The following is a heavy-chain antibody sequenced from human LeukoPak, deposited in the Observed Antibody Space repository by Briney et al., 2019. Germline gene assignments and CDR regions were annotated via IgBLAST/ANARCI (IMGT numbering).Heavy chain of an antibody. D-gene: IGHD1-26*01. Sequence: SETLSLTCTVSGGSISSSSYYWGWIRQPPGKGLEWIGNIYYSGSTYYNASLQSRVTISIDTSKNQFSLRLNSVTAADTAMYFCVKSGGYGLIDYWGQGTLVTVSS. CDR3: VKSGGYGLIDY. J-gene: IGHJ4*02. CDR2: IYYSGST. V-gene: IGHV4-39*01. CDR1: GGSISSSSYY.